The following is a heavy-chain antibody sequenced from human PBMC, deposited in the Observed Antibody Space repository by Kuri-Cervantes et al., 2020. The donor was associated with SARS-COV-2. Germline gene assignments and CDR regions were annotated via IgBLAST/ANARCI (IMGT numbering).Heavy chain of an antibody. CDR3: AKDLSGSFAFDY. CDR1: GFTFSSYG. D-gene: IGHD1-26*01. V-gene: IGHV3-30*02. Sequence: GGSLRLSCAACGFTFSSYGMHWVRQAPGKGLEWVAFIRYDGRNKYYADSVKGRFTISRDNSKNTLYLQMNSLRAEDTAVYYCAKDLSGSFAFDYWGQGTLVTVSS. J-gene: IGHJ4*02. CDR2: IRYDGRNK.